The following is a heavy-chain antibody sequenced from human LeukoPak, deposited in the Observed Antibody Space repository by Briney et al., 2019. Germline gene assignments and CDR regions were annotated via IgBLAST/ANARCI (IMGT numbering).Heavy chain of an antibody. CDR2: MNPNSGNT. D-gene: IGHD1-14*01. V-gene: IGHV1-8*03. CDR1: GYTFTSYD. CDR3: ARGWYGHQNYYYYYMDV. J-gene: IGHJ6*03. Sequence: ASVKVSCKASGYTFTSYDINWVRQATGQGLEWMGWMNPNSGNTGYAQKFQGRATITRNTSISTAYMELSSLRSEDTAVYYCARGWYGHQNYYYYYMDVWGKGTTVTISS.